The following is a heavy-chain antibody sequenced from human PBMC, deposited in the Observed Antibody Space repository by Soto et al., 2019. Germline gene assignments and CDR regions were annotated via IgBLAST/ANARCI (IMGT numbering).Heavy chain of an antibody. Sequence: QVQLQQSGPGLVKPSQTLSLICAISGDSVSSGSATWSWLRQSPSRGLEWLGRTYYRSKWYNDYAISVKSRIVITPDTSKNQLSPQLDSVTPDDSAVYFCARDGSGFHWYFDVWGRGALVTVSS. CDR2: TYYRSKWYN. D-gene: IGHD6-19*01. CDR1: GDSVSSGSAT. V-gene: IGHV6-1*01. J-gene: IGHJ2*01. CDR3: ARDGSGFHWYFDV.